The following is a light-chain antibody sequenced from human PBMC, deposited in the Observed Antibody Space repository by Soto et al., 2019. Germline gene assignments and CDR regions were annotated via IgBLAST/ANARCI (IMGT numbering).Light chain of an antibody. Sequence: EIVMTHSPATLSVSPGERATLSCRASQSVSSNLAWYQQKPGQAPRLLIYGASTRATDIPARFSGSGSGTEFTLTISSLQSEDFAVYYCQQYNNWPPGNTFGQGTKLEIK. J-gene: IGKJ2*01. CDR3: QQYNNWPPGNT. CDR2: GAS. CDR1: QSVSSN. V-gene: IGKV3-15*01.